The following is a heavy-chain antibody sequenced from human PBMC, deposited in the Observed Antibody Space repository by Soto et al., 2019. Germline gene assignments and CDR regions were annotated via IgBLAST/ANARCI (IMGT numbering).Heavy chain of an antibody. J-gene: IGHJ6*02. CDR3: ARERYCSGGRCSPGLCYYYGMDV. CDR2: IYYSGST. D-gene: IGHD2-15*01. Sequence: PSETLSLTCTVSGGSISSGDYYWSWIRQPPGKGLEWIGYIYYSGSTYYNPSLKSRVTISVDTSKNQFSLKLSSVTAADTAVYYCARERYCSGGRCSPGLCYYYGMDVWGQGTTVTVSS. V-gene: IGHV4-30-4*01. CDR1: GGSISSGDYY.